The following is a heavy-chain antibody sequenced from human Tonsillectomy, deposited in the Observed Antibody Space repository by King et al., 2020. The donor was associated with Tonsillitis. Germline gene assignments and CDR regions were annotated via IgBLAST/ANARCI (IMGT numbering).Heavy chain of an antibody. V-gene: IGHV5-51*01. CDR2: IYPGDSDT. Sequence: QLVQSGAEVKKPGESLKISCKGSGYSFTSYWIDWVRQMPGKGLEWMGIIYPGDSDTRYSPSFQGQVTISADKSISTAYLQWSSLKASDTAIYYCARDPGSGSPPYYYDMDVWGQGTTVTVSS. CDR1: GYSFTSYW. CDR3: ARDPGSGSPPYYYDMDV. D-gene: IGHD3-10*01. J-gene: IGHJ6*02.